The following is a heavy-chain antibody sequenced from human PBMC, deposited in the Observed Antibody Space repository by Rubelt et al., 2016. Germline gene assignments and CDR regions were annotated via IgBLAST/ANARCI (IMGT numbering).Heavy chain of an antibody. CDR3: ARATNWNYAFDI. D-gene: IGHD1-7*01. CDR1: GYTFSKYG. J-gene: IGHJ3*02. Sequence: QVQLVQSGAEVKKPGASVKVSCKASGYTFSKYGISWVRQAPGQGLEWMGWISVNSGDTKYAQKLPGGVTMTTETATSTAYIELTSLRSDDTAVYSCARATNWNYAFDIWGQGTMVTVSS. V-gene: IGHV1-18*01. CDR2: ISVNSGDT.